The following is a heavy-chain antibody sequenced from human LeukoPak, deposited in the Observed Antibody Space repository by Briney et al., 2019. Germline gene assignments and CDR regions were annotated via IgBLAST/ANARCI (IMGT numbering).Heavy chain of an antibody. CDR1: GITLSDFW. CDR2: IKAKIHGETI. D-gene: IGHD6-19*01. CDR3: TTTAVAGTG. J-gene: IGHJ4*02. Sequence: GGSLRLSCAASGITLSDFWFSWVRQAPGKGLEWVARIKAKIHGETIDYAAPVKGRFTISRDDSKNTLYLQMNSLKTEDTAVYYCTTTAVAGTGWGQGTLVTVSS. V-gene: IGHV3-15*01.